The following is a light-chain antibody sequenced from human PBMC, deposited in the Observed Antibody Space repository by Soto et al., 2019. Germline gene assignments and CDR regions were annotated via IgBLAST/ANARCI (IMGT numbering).Light chain of an antibody. CDR1: SSNIGSNT. J-gene: IGLJ1*01. Sequence: QSVLTQPPSASWTPGQRVTISCSGSSSNIGSNTVNWYQQLPGTAPKLLIFTNNQRPSGVPDRFSGSKSGTSGSLAISGLQSEDEADYYCAVWDDSMNGYVFGTGTKVTVL. V-gene: IGLV1-44*01. CDR3: AVWDDSMNGYV. CDR2: TNN.